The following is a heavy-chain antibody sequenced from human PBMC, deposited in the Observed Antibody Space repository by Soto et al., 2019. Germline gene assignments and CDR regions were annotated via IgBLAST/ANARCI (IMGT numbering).Heavy chain of an antibody. J-gene: IGHJ4*02. CDR2: IYYSGST. CDR1: GGSISSSSYY. V-gene: IGHV4-39*01. CDR3: ARLGLGGFWGYELPHRFYPDY. Sequence: QLQLQESGSGLVKPSETLSLTCTVSGGSISSSSYYWGWIRQPPGKGLEWIGSIYYSGSTYYNPSLKSRVTISVDTSKNQFSLKLSSVTAADTAVYYCARLGLGGFWGYELPHRFYPDYWGQGTLVTVSS. D-gene: IGHD1-26*01.